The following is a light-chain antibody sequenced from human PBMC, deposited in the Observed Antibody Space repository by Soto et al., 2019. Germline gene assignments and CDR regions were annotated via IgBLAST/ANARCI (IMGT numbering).Light chain of an antibody. J-gene: IGLJ2*01. CDR2: EVS. CDR1: SSDVGGYNY. Sequence: QSALTQPPSASGSPGQSVTISCTGTSSDVGGYNYVSWYQQHPGKAPKLMIYEVSERPSGVPDRFSGSKSGNTASLTVSGLQAEDEADYYCSSYAGSNNLEVVFGGGTKVTVL. CDR3: SSYAGSNNLEVV. V-gene: IGLV2-8*01.